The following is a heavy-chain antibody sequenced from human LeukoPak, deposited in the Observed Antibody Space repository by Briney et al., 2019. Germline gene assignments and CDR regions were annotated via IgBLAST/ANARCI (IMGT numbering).Heavy chain of an antibody. Sequence: GGSLRLSCAASGFSSTTYSMKWVRQAPGKGLEWVSYISSSSSTVYYADSVKGRFTISRDNAKNSLYLQMNSLRAEDTAVYYCARGGGNYYYGMDVWGQGTTVTVSS. CDR2: ISSSSSTV. D-gene: IGHD1-26*01. J-gene: IGHJ6*02. CDR1: GFSSTTYS. CDR3: ARGGGNYYYGMDV. V-gene: IGHV3-48*01.